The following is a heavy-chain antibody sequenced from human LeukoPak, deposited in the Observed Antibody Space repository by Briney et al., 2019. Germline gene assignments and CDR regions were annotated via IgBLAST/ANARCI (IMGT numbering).Heavy chain of an antibody. D-gene: IGHD2-15*01. CDR2: INSDGSST. CDR1: GFTFSSYL. J-gene: IGHJ4*02. Sequence: PGGSLRLSCAASGFTFSSYLMHWVRQAPGKGLVWVSRINSDGSSTSYADSVKGRFTISRDNSKNTLYLQMNSLRAEDTAVYYCAKGQRVVVVAALDYWGQGTLVTVSS. CDR3: AKGQRVVVVAALDY. V-gene: IGHV3-74*01.